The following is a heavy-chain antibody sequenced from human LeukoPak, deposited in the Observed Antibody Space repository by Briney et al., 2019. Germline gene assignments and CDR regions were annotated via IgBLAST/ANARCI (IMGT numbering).Heavy chain of an antibody. D-gene: IGHD3-9*01. CDR2: ISSSSRYI. Sequence: GVPLTLSCAPSGLTFSSYSMNWVRHAPGKGLEWVSSISSSSRYIYYADSVKGRFTISRDNAKNALYLQINSLRAEDRAVYYCAREPDSRYFAWLQSFVYWGQGTLVTVSS. J-gene: IGHJ4*02. CDR3: AREPDSRYFAWLQSFVY. V-gene: IGHV3-21*01. CDR1: GLTFSSYS.